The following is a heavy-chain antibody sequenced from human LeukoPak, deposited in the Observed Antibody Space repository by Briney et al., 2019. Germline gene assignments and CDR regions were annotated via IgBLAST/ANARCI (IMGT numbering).Heavy chain of an antibody. Sequence: SETLSLTCTVSGGSISSYYWSWIRQPPGKGLEWIGYIYYSGSTNYNPSLKSRVTISVDTSKNQFSLKLSSVTAADTAVYYCARVRRSPYYYYMDVWGKGTTVTVSS. J-gene: IGHJ6*03. CDR2: IYYSGST. CDR3: ARVRRSPYYYYMDV. CDR1: GGSISSYY. V-gene: IGHV4-59*01. D-gene: IGHD3-16*01.